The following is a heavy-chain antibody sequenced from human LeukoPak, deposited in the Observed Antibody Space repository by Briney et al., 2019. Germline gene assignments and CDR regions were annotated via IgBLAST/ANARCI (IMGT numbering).Heavy chain of an antibody. Sequence: SETLSLTCTVSGGSISSYYWSGIRQPPGKGLEWIGYIYYSGSTNYNPSLKSRVTISVDTSKNQFSLKLSSVTAADTAVYYCASAVGVPAAVDAFDIWGQGTMVTVPS. CDR3: ASAVGVPAAVDAFDI. V-gene: IGHV4-59*01. D-gene: IGHD2-2*01. J-gene: IGHJ3*02. CDR1: GGSISSYY. CDR2: IYYSGST.